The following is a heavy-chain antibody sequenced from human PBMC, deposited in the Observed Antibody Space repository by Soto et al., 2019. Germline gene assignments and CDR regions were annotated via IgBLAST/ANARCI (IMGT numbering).Heavy chain of an antibody. J-gene: IGHJ4*02. Sequence: PGGSLRLSCAASGFTFSDHYMDWVRQAPGKGLEWVGRIRTKVNSYTTEYAASVKGKFTISRDVSKNSLYLQLNSLKTEDTAVYYCARVEGGSSTWTLDYWGQGTLVTVSS. CDR1: GFTFSDHY. D-gene: IGHD6-13*01. CDR2: IRTKVNSYTT. CDR3: ARVEGGSSTWTLDY. V-gene: IGHV3-72*01.